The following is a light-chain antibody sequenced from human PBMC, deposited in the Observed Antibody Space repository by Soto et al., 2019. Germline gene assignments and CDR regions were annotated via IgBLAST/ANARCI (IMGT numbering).Light chain of an antibody. Sequence: DIVMTQSPDSLAVSLGERATINCKSSQSVLYSSNNKNYLAWYQQKPGQPPKLLIYWASTRESGVPDRFSGRGYGTDFTLTISSLQAEDVAVYYCQQYYSTLRTFGQGTKLEIK. CDR1: QSVLYSSNNKNY. CDR3: QQYYSTLRT. CDR2: WAS. J-gene: IGKJ2*01. V-gene: IGKV4-1*01.